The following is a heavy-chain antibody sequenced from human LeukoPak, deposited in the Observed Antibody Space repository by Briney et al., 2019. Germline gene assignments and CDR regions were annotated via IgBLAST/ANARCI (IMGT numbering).Heavy chain of an antibody. J-gene: IGHJ4*02. Sequence: PSETLSLTCAVYGGSFSGYYWSWIRQPPGKGLEWIGEINHSGSTNYNPSLKSRVTISVDTSKNQFSLKLSSVTAADTAAYYCARGHATFDYWGQGTLVTVSS. CDR2: INHSGST. V-gene: IGHV4-34*01. CDR1: GGSFSGYY. CDR3: ARGHATFDY.